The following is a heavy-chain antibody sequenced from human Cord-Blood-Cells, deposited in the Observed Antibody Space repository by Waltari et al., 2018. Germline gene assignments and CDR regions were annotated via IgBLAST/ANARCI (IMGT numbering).Heavy chain of an antibody. CDR1: GFTFSSYW. Sequence: EVQLVESGGGLVQPGGSLRLSCAASGFTFSSYWMSWVRQAPGKGLEWVANIKQDGREKYYVDSVKGRFTISRDNAKNSLYLQMNSLRAEDTAVYYCARVAGHSGSYGAFDIWGQGTMVTVSS. D-gene: IGHD1-26*01. CDR2: IKQDGREK. J-gene: IGHJ3*02. CDR3: ARVAGHSGSYGAFDI. V-gene: IGHV3-7*01.